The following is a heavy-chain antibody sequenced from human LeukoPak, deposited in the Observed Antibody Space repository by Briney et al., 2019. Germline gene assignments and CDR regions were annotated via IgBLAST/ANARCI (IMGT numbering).Heavy chain of an antibody. D-gene: IGHD6-19*01. V-gene: IGHV3-23*01. CDR2: ISGSGGST. J-gene: IGHJ3*02. CDR1: GFTFSSYA. CDR3: AKEGAVSSGWYGDAFDI. Sequence: GGSLRLSCAASGFTFSSYAMSWVRQAPGKGLEWVSAISGSGGSTYYADSVKGRFTISRDNSKNTLYLQMNSLRAEDTAVYYCAKEGAVSSGWYGDAFDIWGQGTMVTVSS.